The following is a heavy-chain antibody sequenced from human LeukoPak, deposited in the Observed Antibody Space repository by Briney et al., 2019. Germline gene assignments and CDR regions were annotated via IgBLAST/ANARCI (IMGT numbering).Heavy chain of an antibody. D-gene: IGHD3-10*01. CDR1: GGSISSNNYN. V-gene: IGHV4-39*07. Sequence: PSETLSLTSTVSGGSISSNNYNWDWIRQSPGKGLEWIGSVYFSGNTYYNPSLKSRVTISIDTSKSQFSLKLSSVTAADTAVYYCARASVWFGELSWFGPWGQGTLVTVSS. CDR2: VYFSGNT. CDR3: ARASVWFGELSWFGP. J-gene: IGHJ5*02.